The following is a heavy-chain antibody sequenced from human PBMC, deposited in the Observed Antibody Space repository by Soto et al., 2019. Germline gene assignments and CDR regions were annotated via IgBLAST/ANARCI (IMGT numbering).Heavy chain of an antibody. V-gene: IGHV4-34*01. CDR1: GGSFSGYY. CDR2: INHSGST. D-gene: IGHD3-10*01. CDR3: ARVYGLLWFGEYKSYYYGMDV. Sequence: QVQLQQWGAGLLKPSETLSLTCAVYGGSFSGYYWSWIRQPPGKGLEWIGEINHSGSTNYNPSLKSRVTISVDTSKNQFSLKLSSVTAADTAVYYCARVYGLLWFGEYKSYYYGMDVWGQGTTVTVSS. J-gene: IGHJ6*02.